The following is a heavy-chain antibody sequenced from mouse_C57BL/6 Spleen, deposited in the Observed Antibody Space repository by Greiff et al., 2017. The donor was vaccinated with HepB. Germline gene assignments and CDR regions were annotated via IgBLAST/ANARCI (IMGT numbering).Heavy chain of an antibody. Sequence: QVQLQQSGAELVRPGASVTLSCKASGYTFTDYEMHWVKQTPVHGLEWIGAIDPETGGTAYNQKFKGKAILTADKSSSTAYMELRSLTSEDSAVYYCCITTVVARYFDVWGTGTTVTVSS. J-gene: IGHJ1*03. D-gene: IGHD1-1*01. CDR1: GYTFTDYE. CDR2: IDPETGGT. CDR3: CITTVVARYFDV. V-gene: IGHV1-15*01.